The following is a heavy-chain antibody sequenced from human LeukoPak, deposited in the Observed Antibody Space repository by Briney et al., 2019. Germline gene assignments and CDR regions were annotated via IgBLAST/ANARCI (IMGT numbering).Heavy chain of an antibody. V-gene: IGHV4-34*01. CDR3: ARVRTMGAFDI. CDR2: INHSGST. D-gene: IGHD4/OR15-4a*01. CDR1: GGSFSGYY. Sequence: SETLSLTCAVYGGSFSGYYWSWIRQPPGKGLEWIGEINHSGSTNYNPSLKSRVTISVDTSKNQFSLKLSSVTAADTAVYYCARVRTMGAFDIWGQGTMVTVSS. J-gene: IGHJ3*02.